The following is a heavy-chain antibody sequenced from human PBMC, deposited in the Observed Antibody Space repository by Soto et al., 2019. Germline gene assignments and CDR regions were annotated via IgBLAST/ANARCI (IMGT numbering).Heavy chain of an antibody. CDR2: ISPYDDNT. Sequence: QVQLVQSGTEVKKPGASVKVSCKASGYTFTSYGISWVRQAPGQGLEWMGWISPYDDNTNYAQNLQGRVTMTTDTSTRTAYMELRCLRSDDTSVYYCARGGYYDSSGSRNYHYYGMDAWGQGTTVTVS. CDR3: ARGGYYDSSGSRNYHYYGMDA. D-gene: IGHD3-22*01. J-gene: IGHJ6*02. V-gene: IGHV1-18*01. CDR1: GYTFTSYG.